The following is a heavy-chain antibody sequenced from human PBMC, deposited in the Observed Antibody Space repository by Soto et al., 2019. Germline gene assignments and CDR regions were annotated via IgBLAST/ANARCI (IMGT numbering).Heavy chain of an antibody. J-gene: IGHJ4*02. Sequence: SETLSLSCAVYGGSFSDYYWSWIRQPPGKGLEWIGEINHSGSTNYNPSLKSRVTISVDTSKNQFSLKLSSVTAADTAVYYCARVPRSRSYSSSSFDYWGQGTLVTVS. V-gene: IGHV4-34*01. D-gene: IGHD6-6*01. CDR2: INHSGST. CDR3: ARVPRSRSYSSSSFDY. CDR1: GGSFSDYY.